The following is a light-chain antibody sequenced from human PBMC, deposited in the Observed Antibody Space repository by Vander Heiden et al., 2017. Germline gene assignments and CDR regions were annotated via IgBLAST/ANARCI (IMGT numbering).Light chain of an antibody. CDR3: QQYNSYSRT. Sequence: DIQMTPFPCTLSASVGDRVTITRRARQGSSQWLAWYQQKPGRAPKLLIYDVSSLESGVPSRFSGSGSGTEFTLTISSLQPDDFATYYCQQYNSYSRTFGQGTKVEIK. CDR1: QGSSQW. J-gene: IGKJ1*01. V-gene: IGKV1-5*01. CDR2: DVS.